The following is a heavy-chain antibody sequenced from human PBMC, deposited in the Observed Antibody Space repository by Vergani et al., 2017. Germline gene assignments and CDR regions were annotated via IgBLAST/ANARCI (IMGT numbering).Heavy chain of an antibody. CDR3: ARERAYCGGEWRCGYFDL. CDR1: GYTFTSYG. D-gene: IGHD2-21*01. CDR2: ISAYNGNT. Sequence: QVQLVQSGAEVKKPGASVKVSCKASGYTFTSYGISWVRQAPGQGLEWMGWISAYNGNTNYAQKLQGRVTMTTDTSTSTDYMELRSLRSDDTAVYYCARERAYCGGEWRCGYFDLWGRGTLVTVSS. V-gene: IGHV1-18*01. J-gene: IGHJ2*01.